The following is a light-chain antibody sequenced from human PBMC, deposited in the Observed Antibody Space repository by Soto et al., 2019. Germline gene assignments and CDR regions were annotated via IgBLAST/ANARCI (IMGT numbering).Light chain of an antibody. V-gene: IGLV1-44*01. Sequence: QSALTQPPSTSGTPGQRVTISCSGSSSNIGSNTVNWCQQLPGTAPKLLIYRNNQRPSGVPDRFSGSKSGTSASLAISGLQSEDEADYYCAAWDGSLKGYVFATGTKVTVL. CDR3: AAWDGSLKGYV. CDR1: SSNIGSNT. CDR2: RNN. J-gene: IGLJ1*01.